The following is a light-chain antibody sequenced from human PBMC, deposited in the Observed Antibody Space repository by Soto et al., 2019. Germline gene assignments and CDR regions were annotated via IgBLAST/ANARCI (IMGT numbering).Light chain of an antibody. CDR3: QQYFSALYT. CDR1: QSVLYSSNNKNY. J-gene: IGKJ2*01. CDR2: WAS. V-gene: IGKV4-1*01. Sequence: DIVMTQSPDSLAVSLGERANINCKSSQSVLYSSNNKNYLAWYQQKPGQPPKLLIYWASTRESGVPDRFSGSGSGTDFTLTISSVQAEDVAVYYCQQYFSALYTFGQGTKLETK.